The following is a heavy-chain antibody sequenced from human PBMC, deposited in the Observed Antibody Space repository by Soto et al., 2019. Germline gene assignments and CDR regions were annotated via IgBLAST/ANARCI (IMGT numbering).Heavy chain of an antibody. Sequence: ASVKVSCKASGYTFTSYAMHWVRQAPGQRLEWMGWINAGNGNTKYSQKFQGRVTITRDTSASTAYMELSSLRPEDTAVYFCAREVVPEIPFDYWGQGTLVTVSS. CDR2: INAGNGNT. V-gene: IGHV1-3*01. J-gene: IGHJ4*02. CDR1: GYTFTSYA. CDR3: AREVVPEIPFDY. D-gene: IGHD2-2*02.